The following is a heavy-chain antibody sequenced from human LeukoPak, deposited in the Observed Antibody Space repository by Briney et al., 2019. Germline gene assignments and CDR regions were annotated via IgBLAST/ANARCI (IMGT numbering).Heavy chain of an antibody. Sequence: SETLSLTCTVSRGSISSSSYYWGWFRQPPGKGLEWIGSIYYRGSTYYNPSLTSRVTISVDTSKNQFSLKLSSVTAADTAVYYCASLGNYYYYGMDVWGQGTTVTVSS. CDR1: RGSISSSSYY. V-gene: IGHV4-39*01. CDR2: IYYRGST. CDR3: ASLGNYYYYGMDV. J-gene: IGHJ6*02.